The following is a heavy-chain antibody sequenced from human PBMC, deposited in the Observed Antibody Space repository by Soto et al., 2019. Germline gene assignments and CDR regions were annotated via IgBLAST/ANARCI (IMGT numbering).Heavy chain of an antibody. D-gene: IGHD4-17*01. J-gene: IGHJ4*02. Sequence: SVKGRFTISRDNAKNSLYLQMNSLRDEDTAVYYCARDPYSSTTVTIIDYWGQGTLVTVSS. CDR3: ARDPYSSTTVTIIDY. V-gene: IGHV3-48*02.